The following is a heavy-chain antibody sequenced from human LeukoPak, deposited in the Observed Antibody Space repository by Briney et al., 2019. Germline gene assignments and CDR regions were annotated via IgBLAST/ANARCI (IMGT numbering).Heavy chain of an antibody. CDR3: ARGQGSLLWFGDPNWFDP. CDR2: INPNSGGT. J-gene: IGHJ5*02. D-gene: IGHD3-10*01. CDR1: GYTFTGYY. Sequence: ASVKVSCTASGYTFTGYYMHWVRQAPGQGLEWMGWINPNSGGTNYAQKFQGRVTMTRDTSISTAYMELSRLRSDDTAVYYCARGQGSLLWFGDPNWFDPWGQGTLVTVSS. V-gene: IGHV1-2*02.